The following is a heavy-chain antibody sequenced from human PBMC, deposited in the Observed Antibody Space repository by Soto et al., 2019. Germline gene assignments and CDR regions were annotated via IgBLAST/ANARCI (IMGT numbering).Heavy chain of an antibody. J-gene: IGHJ6*02. CDR3: AKDLRGSRLLAYGMDV. CDR1: GFTFSSYG. D-gene: IGHD2-8*02. Sequence: GGSLRLSCAASGFTFSSYGMHWVRQAPGKGLEWVAVISYDGSNKYYADSVKGRFTISRDNSKNTLYLQMNSLRAEDTAVYYCAKDLRGSRLLAYGMDVWGQGTTVTVSS. CDR2: ISYDGSNK. V-gene: IGHV3-30*18.